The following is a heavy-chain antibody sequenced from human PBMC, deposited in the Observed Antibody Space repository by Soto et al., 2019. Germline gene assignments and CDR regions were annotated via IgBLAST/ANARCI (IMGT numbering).Heavy chain of an antibody. CDR2: IWYDGSNK. CDR1: GFTFSSYG. D-gene: IGHD1-7*01. CDR3: ARDLVRWNYWGPFDY. Sequence: GGSLRLSCAASGFTFSSYGMHWVRQAPGKGLEWVAVIWYDGSNKYYADSVKGRFTISRDNSKNTLYLQMNSLRAEDTAVYYCARDLVRWNYWGPFDYWGQGTLVTVSS. V-gene: IGHV3-33*01. J-gene: IGHJ4*02.